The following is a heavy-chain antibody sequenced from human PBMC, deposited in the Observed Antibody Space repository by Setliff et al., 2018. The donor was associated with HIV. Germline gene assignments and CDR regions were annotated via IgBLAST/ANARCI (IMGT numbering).Heavy chain of an antibody. CDR1: GGSISSGSYY. Sequence: SETLSLTCTVSGGSISSGSYYWTWIRQPAGKGLEWIGYINYSGRTNYNPSLKSRATISLDTSKNQFSLKLTSVTAADTAVYYCARLPDTAMASFDSWGQGILVTVSS. J-gene: IGHJ4*02. D-gene: IGHD5-18*01. CDR2: INYSGRT. V-gene: IGHV4-61*10. CDR3: ARLPDTAMASFDS.